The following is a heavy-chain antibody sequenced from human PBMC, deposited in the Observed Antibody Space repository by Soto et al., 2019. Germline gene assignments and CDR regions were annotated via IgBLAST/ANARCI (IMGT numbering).Heavy chain of an antibody. CDR1: GFTFSSYW. J-gene: IGHJ4*02. CDR2: INSDGSST. CDR3: ARADNNYYDSSGLDY. D-gene: IGHD3-22*01. V-gene: IGHV3-74*01. Sequence: GGSLRLSCAASGFTFSSYWMHWVRQAPGKGLVWVSRINSDGSSTSYADSVKGRFTISRDNAKNTLYLQMNSLRAEDTAVYYCARADNNYYDSSGLDYWGQGTLVTVSS.